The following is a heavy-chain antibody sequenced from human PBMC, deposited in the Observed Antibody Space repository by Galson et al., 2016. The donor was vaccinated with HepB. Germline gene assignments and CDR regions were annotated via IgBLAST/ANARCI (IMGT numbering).Heavy chain of an antibody. CDR1: GFTFSVYY. J-gene: IGHJ4*02. CDR3: TRENYRPID. CDR2: ISGAGTFT. V-gene: IGHV3-11*06. D-gene: IGHD3-16*02. Sequence: SLRLSCAASGFTFSVYYMSWIRQTPGKGLEWVSFISGAGTFTNYVDSVKGRFTISRDNAKNSLFLQMDSLRVEDTAVYYCTRENYRPIDLGQRTLVTVSS.